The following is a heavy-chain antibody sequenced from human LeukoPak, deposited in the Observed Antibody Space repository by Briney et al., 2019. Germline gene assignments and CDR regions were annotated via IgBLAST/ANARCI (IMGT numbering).Heavy chain of an antibody. D-gene: IGHD5-18*01. CDR3: VSPRGFSYGYFDY. J-gene: IGHJ4*02. Sequence: PSETLSLTCTVSGGSISRSSAYWRWIRQPPGKGLEWIGSIYYSKNTYYNPSLKSRVTISADTSKNQFSLTLGSVSATDTAVYYCVSPRGFSYGYFDYWGQGTLVTVSS. CDR1: GGSISRSSAY. V-gene: IGHV4-39*01. CDR2: IYYSKNT.